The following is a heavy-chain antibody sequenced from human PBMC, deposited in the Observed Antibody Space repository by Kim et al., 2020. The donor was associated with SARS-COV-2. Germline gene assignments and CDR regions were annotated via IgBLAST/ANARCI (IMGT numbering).Heavy chain of an antibody. D-gene: IGHD5-18*01. J-gene: IGHJ5*02. Sequence: GESLKISCKGSGYSFTSYWISWVRQMPGKGLEWMGRIDPSDSYTNYSPSFQGHVTISADKSISTAYLQWSSLKASDTAMYYCARNTVVDTARENWFDPWGQGTLVTVSS. CDR2: IDPSDSYT. CDR1: GYSFTSYW. CDR3: ARNTVVDTARENWFDP. V-gene: IGHV5-10-1*01.